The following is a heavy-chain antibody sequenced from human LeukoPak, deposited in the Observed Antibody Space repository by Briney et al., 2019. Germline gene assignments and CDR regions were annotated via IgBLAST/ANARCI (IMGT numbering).Heavy chain of an antibody. CDR1: GFTFSGFS. Sequence: PGGSLRLSCAASGFTFSGFSMHWVRQAPGKGLEYVSAINGNGGSTFYADSVKGRFTISRDNSKNTVYLQMGSLRGEDMALYFCARIGGENFYDLWGQGTLVTVSS. V-gene: IGHV3-64*02. D-gene: IGHD2/OR15-2a*01. CDR2: INGNGGST. CDR3: ARIGGENFYDL. J-gene: IGHJ5*02.